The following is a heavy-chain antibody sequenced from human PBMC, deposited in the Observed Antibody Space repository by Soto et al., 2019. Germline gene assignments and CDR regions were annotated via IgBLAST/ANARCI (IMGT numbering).Heavy chain of an antibody. J-gene: IGHJ4*02. D-gene: IGHD6-19*01. CDR1: DDSINSDKYY. V-gene: IGHV4-39*01. CDR3: ARGKLQWLVWFDY. CDR2: IYYRGNA. Sequence: SETLSLTCSVSDDSINSDKYYWGWIRQPPGKGLQWIGSIYYRGNAYYNPSLQTRVTISLDTSKSRFSLKLSSVTAADTAVYYCARGKLQWLVWFDYWGQGTLVTVSS.